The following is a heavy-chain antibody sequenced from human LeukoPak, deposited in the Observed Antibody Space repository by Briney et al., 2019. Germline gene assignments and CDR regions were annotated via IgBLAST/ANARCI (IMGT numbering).Heavy chain of an antibody. D-gene: IGHD4-17*01. Sequence: PGGSLRLSCAASGFTFSSYAMHWVRQAPGKGLEWVAVISYDGSNKYYADSVKGRFTISRDNAKNSLYLQMNSLRAEDTAVYYCARDNGDPWGQGTLVTVSS. CDR3: ARDNGDP. CDR2: ISYDGSNK. V-gene: IGHV3-30*04. J-gene: IGHJ5*02. CDR1: GFTFSSYA.